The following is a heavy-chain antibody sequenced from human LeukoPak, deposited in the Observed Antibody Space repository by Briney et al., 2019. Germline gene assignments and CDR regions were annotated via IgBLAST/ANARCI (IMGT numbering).Heavy chain of an antibody. D-gene: IGHD5-24*01. Sequence: SETLSLTCTVSGGSVSSGSYYWSWIRQPPGKGLEWIGYVYYSGSTNYNSSLKSRVTISVDTSKNQFSLKLSSVTAADTAVYYCARDVEMASYWGQGTLVTVSS. CDR2: VYYSGST. CDR3: ARDVEMASY. CDR1: GGSVSSGSYY. J-gene: IGHJ4*02. V-gene: IGHV4-61*01.